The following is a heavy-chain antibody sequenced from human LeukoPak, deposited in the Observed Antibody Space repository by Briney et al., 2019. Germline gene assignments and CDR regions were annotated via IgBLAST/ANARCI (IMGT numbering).Heavy chain of an antibody. V-gene: IGHV4-59*04. CDR2: IYYSGYT. Sequence: SETLSLTCTVSGDSISDYWWNWLRRPPGKGLEWIGSIYYSGYTYYNPSLESRVTISVDTSKNQFSLKLSSVTAADTAIYYCAKHYMGSSYNRGLDYWGQGTLVTVSS. CDR1: GDSISDYW. D-gene: IGHD3-10*01. J-gene: IGHJ4*02. CDR3: AKHYMGSSYNRGLDY.